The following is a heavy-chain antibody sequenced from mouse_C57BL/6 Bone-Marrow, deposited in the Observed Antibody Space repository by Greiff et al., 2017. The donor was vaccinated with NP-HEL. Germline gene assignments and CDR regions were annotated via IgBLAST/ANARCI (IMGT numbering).Heavy chain of an antibody. D-gene: IGHD2-4*01. Sequence: QVQLKESGAELARPGASVKLSCKASGYTFTSYGISWVKQRTGQGLEWIGEIYPRSGNTYYNEKFKGKATLTADKSSSTAYMELRSLTSEDSAVYFCARSYDYDGFDYWGQGTTLTVSS. V-gene: IGHV1-81*01. J-gene: IGHJ2*01. CDR3: ARSYDYDGFDY. CDR2: IYPRSGNT. CDR1: GYTFTSYG.